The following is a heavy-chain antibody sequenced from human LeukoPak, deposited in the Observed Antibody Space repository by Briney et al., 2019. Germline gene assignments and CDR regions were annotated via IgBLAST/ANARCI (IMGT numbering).Heavy chain of an antibody. CDR1: GFTFSFNS. CDR3: ARDSASLWFGEFYYYGMDV. CDR2: IKRDGSGA. Sequence: GGSLRLSCAASGFTFSFNSMHWVRQGPGKGLVWVSRIKRDGSGATYADSVKGRVTISRDNAKNTLYLQMNSLGAEDTAVYYCARDSASLWFGEFYYYGMDVWGQGTTVTVSS. D-gene: IGHD3-10*01. V-gene: IGHV3-74*01. J-gene: IGHJ6*02.